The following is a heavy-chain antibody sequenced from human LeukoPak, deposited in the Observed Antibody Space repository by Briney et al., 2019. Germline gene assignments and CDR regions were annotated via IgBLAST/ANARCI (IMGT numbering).Heavy chain of an antibody. D-gene: IGHD4-17*01. V-gene: IGHV4-34*01. J-gene: IGHJ4*01. CDR2: TNHSWST. CDR1: GGSFSGYY. Sequence: SETLSLTCAVYGGSFSGYYWSWIRQPPGKGLEWIGETNHSWSTYYNPSLKSRVTISVDTSKDQFSLKLTSVTAADTAVYYCARAPGTTFDYWGHGNMVTVSS. CDR3: ARAPGTTFDY.